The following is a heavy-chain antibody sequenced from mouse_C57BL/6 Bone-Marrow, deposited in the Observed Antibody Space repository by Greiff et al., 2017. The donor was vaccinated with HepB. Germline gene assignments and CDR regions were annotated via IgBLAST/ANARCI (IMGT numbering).Heavy chain of an antibody. Sequence: EVKLQESGGGLVKPGGSLKLSCAASGFTFSDYGMHWVRQAPEKGLEWVAYISSGSSTIYYADTVKGRFTISRDNAKNTLFLQMTSLRSEDTAMYYCARRRLGLYFDYWGQGTTLTVSS. D-gene: IGHD3-2*01. J-gene: IGHJ2*01. CDR1: GFTFSDYG. CDR2: ISSGSSTI. CDR3: ARRRLGLYFDY. V-gene: IGHV5-17*01.